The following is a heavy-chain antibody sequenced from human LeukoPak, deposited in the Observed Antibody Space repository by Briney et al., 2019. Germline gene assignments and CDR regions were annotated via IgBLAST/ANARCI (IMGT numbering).Heavy chain of an antibody. J-gene: IGHJ4*02. V-gene: IGHV3-53*01. CDR2: IYVDGRT. CDR3: ARRGDGGRSFDY. Sequence: GGSLRLSCAASGFTVSTTYMSWVRQAPGKGLEWVSLIYVDGRTYYADSVKGRFTISRDNSKNTLYLQVNSLRAEDTAVYYCARRGDGGRSFDYWGQGTLVTVSS. D-gene: IGHD4-23*01. CDR1: GFTVSTTY.